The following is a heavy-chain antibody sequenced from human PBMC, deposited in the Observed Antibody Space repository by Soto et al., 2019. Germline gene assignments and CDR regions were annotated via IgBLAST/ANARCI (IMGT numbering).Heavy chain of an antibody. D-gene: IGHD6-6*01. CDR1: GFTFSSYG. CDR2: ISYDGSNK. V-gene: IGHV3-30*18. J-gene: IGHJ5*02. CDR3: AKDQGIAARLHWFDP. Sequence: GGSLRLSCAASGFTFSSYGMHWVRQAPGKGLEWVAVISYDGSNKYYADSVKGRFTISRDNSKNTLYLQMNSLRAEDTAVYYCAKDQGIAARLHWFDPWGQGTLVTVSS.